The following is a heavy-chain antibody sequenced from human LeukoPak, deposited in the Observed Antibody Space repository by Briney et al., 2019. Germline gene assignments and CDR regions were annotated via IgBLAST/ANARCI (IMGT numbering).Heavy chain of an antibody. CDR2: INPSGGST. D-gene: IGHD3-16*02. J-gene: IGHJ4*02. Sequence: ASVKVSCKASGYTFTSYYMHWVRQAPGQGLEWMGIINPSGGSTSYAQKFQGRVTMTRDTSTSTVYMELSSLRSEDTAVYYCARDRPFTFGGVIPQYYFDYWGQGTLVTVSS. CDR1: GYTFTSYY. V-gene: IGHV1-46*01. CDR3: ARDRPFTFGGVIPQYYFDY.